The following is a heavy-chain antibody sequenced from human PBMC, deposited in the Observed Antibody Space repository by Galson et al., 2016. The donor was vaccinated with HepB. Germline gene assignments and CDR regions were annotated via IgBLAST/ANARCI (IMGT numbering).Heavy chain of an antibody. V-gene: IGHV3-23*01. CDR3: AKWGPHHDTGGYYYPRG. J-gene: IGHJ4*02. CDR2: ISRSGDRT. Sequence: CAASGFNFNLYSMTWIRQAPGKGLEWVSAISRSGDRTKYADSVEGRFSISRDNSKDTTYLHMTGLRVEDTAVYFCAKWGPHHDTGGYYYPRGWGQGTLVTVSS. CDR1: GFNFNLYS. D-gene: IGHD3-22*01.